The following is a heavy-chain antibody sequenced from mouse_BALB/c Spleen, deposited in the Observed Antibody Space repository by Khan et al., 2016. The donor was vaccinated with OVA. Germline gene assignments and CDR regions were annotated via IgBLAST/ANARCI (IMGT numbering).Heavy chain of an antibody. V-gene: IGHV2-6-7*01. CDR1: GFSLTGYG. J-gene: IGHJ4*01. CDR3: ARAYYANYREAMDY. D-gene: IGHD2-10*01. Sequence: QVQLKESGPGLVAPSQSLSITCTVSGFSLTGYGVNWVRQPPGKGLEWLGMIWGDGSTDYNSALKSRLSISKDNSKRQVFLKMNSLQTDDTARYYCARAYYANYREAMDYWGQGTSVTVSS. CDR2: IWGDGST.